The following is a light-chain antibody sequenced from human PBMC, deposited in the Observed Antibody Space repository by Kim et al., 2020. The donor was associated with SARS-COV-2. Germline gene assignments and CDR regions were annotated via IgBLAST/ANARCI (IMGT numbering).Light chain of an antibody. J-gene: IGKJ4*01. CDR1: QSVSTN. V-gene: IGKV3-15*01. CDR2: GAS. Sequence: ELVMTQSPVTLSVSPGQRATLSCRASQSVSTNLAWYQQKPGQAPRLLIYGASTRATDVPARFSGSGSGTEFTLSITSLQSEDCAVYYCQHYSHWPPLFGGGTKVDIK. CDR3: QHYSHWPPL.